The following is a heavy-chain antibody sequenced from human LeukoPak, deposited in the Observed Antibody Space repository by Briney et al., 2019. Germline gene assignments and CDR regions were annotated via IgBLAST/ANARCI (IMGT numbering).Heavy chain of an antibody. J-gene: IGHJ5*02. CDR2: ITNDGGGK. V-gene: IGHV3-30*18. CDR1: GLTFSNYG. CDR3: AKNRYFETKGFLDP. D-gene: IGHD3-16*02. Sequence: GRSLRLSCAAPGLTFSNYGMHWVRQAPGRGLEWVALITNDGGGKKYADAVKRRFSVSRDNSKSMLYLEMNSLRGEDTAVYYCAKNRYFETKGFLDPWGQGTLVTVSS.